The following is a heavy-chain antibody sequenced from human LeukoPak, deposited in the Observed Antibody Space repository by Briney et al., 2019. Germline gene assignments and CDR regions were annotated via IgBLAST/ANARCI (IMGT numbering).Heavy chain of an antibody. CDR2: ISAYNGNT. CDR1: GYTFTSYG. V-gene: IGHV1-18*01. CDR3: ARTSTKSPSDTFDI. D-gene: IGHD5-24*01. Sequence: GASVKVSCKASGYTFTSYGISWVRQAPGQGLEWMGWISAYNGNTNYAQKLQGRVTMTTDTSTSTAYMELRSLRPDDTAVYYCARTSTKSPSDTFDIWGQGTMVTVSS. J-gene: IGHJ3*02.